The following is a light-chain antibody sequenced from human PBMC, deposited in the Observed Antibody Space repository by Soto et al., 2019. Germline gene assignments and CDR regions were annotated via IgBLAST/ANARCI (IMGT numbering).Light chain of an antibody. CDR3: QQYAISPYT. J-gene: IGKJ2*01. CDR2: GAS. CDR1: QPVSGNY. V-gene: IGKV3-20*01. Sequence: DIVLTQSPGTLSLSPGERGTLSCSASQPVSGNYLAWYQHRPGQAPRLLIYGASSRASGIPDRFSGSGSGTDFTLTIRRLEPEDFAVYYCQQYAISPYTFGQGARLDIK.